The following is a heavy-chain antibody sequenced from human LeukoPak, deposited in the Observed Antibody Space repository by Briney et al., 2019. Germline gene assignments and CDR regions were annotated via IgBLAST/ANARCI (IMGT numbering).Heavy chain of an antibody. CDR1: GFNFSTYG. D-gene: IGHD6-13*01. CDR2: KRYDGRIK. CDR3: AKVAGSYTSSWSQFDY. J-gene: IGHJ4*02. Sequence: TGGSLRLSCAASGFNFSTYGMHWVRQAPGKGLEWVAFKRYDGRIKYYADSVKGRFTISRDNSKNTLYLQMNSLRTEDTAVYYCAKVAGSYTSSWSQFDYWGQGTLVTVSS. V-gene: IGHV3-30*02.